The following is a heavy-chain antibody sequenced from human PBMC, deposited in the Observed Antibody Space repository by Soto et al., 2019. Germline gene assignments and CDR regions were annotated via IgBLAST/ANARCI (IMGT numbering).Heavy chain of an antibody. CDR1: GYTFTSYS. CDR2: INAGNDKT. V-gene: IGHV1-3*01. D-gene: IGHD6-13*01. CDR3: ARNREQLVRETFFDY. Sequence: ASVKVSCKASGYTFTSYSIHWVCQAPGQRLEWMGWINAGNDKTKYSQKFQGRVTMTRDTSTSTVYMELSSLRSEDTAVYYCARNREQLVRETFFDYWGQGTLVTVSS. J-gene: IGHJ4*02.